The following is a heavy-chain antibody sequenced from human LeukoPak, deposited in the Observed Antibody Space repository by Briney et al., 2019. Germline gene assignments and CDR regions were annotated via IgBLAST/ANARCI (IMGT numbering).Heavy chain of an antibody. D-gene: IGHD3-10*01. V-gene: IGHV1-24*01. Sequence: APVKVSCKVSGYALTELSMHWVRRVAEKGLEWMGGFDPEDGETSYAQKFQGRVIMTEDASTDIVYMQLSSLRSEDTAIYYCATFSRHLDKFGELFFDFWGQGTLVTVSS. J-gene: IGHJ4*02. CDR1: GYALTELS. CDR2: FDPEDGET. CDR3: ATFSRHLDKFGELFFDF.